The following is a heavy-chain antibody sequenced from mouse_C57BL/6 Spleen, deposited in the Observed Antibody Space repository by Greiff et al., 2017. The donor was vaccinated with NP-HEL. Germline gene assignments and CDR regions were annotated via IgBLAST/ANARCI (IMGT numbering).Heavy chain of an antibody. CDR2: INPGSGGT. CDR3: ARWVPTVVAIDY. CDR1: GYAFTNYL. V-gene: IGHV1-54*01. D-gene: IGHD1-1*01. Sequence: QVQLQQSGAELVRPGTSVKVSCKASGYAFTNYLIEWVKQRPGQGLEWIGVINPGSGGTNYNEKFKGKATLTADKSSSTAYMQLSSLTSEDSAVYFCARWVPTVVAIDYWGQGTTLTVSS. J-gene: IGHJ2*01.